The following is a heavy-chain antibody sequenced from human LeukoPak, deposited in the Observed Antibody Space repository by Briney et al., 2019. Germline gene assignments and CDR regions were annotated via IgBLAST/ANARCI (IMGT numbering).Heavy chain of an antibody. CDR1: GFTFSNYW. V-gene: IGHV3-7*01. J-gene: IGHJ4*02. Sequence: GGSLRLSCAASGFTFSNYWMSWVRQAPGKGLEWGANMKEDGSEKNYVDSVKGRFTIARHNAQDSLYLQMNSLRAEDTAVYYCARDRGYSNFDYWGQGTLVTVS. CDR2: MKEDGSEK. CDR3: ARDRGYSNFDY. D-gene: IGHD4-11*01.